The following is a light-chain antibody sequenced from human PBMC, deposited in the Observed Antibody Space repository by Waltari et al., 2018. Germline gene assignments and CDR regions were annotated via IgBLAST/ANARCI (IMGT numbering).Light chain of an antibody. CDR1: QSVLSSSNNKNY. CDR2: WAS. CDR3: QQYYSSPWT. J-gene: IGKJ1*01. V-gene: IGKV4-1*01. Sequence: DIVMTQSPDSLAVSLGERATIHCKSSQSVLSSSNNKNYLGWYQQEPGQPPKLLISWASTRESGVPDRFSGSGSGTDFTLTISSLQAEDVAVYCCQQYYSSPWTFGQGTKVEIK.